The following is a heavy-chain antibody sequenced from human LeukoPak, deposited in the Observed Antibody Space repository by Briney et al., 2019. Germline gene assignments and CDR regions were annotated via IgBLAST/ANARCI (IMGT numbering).Heavy chain of an antibody. CDR1: GYTFSHYY. CDR3: ARDRGRISDYYGSGRSLQYYTDV. J-gene: IGHJ6*03. V-gene: IGHV1-2*02. CDR2: INPNSGGT. D-gene: IGHD3-10*01. Sequence: APLKPSCKASGYTFSHYYIHSVRQSPRHQLKCMRWINPNSGGTNYAQKFQGRVTMTRDTSISTAHMDLSRLTSDDTAVYYCARDRGRISDYYGSGRSLQYYTDVWGKGTTVTVSS.